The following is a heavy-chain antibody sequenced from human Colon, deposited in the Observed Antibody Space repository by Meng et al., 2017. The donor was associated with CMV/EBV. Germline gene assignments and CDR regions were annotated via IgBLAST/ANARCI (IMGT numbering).Heavy chain of an antibody. J-gene: IGHJ6*02. CDR1: GYTFTGYY. V-gene: IGHV1-2*02. CDR2: INPNSGGT. D-gene: IGHD5-12*01. CDR3: AGSVEYGGYGYYYYGIDV. Sequence: ASVKVSCKASGYTFTGYYMHWVRQAPGQGLEWMGWINPNSGGTNYAQKFQGRVTMTRDTSTSTAYMELSRLRSDDTAVYYCAGSVEYGGYGYYYYGIDVWGQGTTVTVSS.